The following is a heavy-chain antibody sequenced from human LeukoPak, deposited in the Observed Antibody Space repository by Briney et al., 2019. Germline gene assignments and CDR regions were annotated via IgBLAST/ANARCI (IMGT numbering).Heavy chain of an antibody. J-gene: IGHJ4*02. Sequence: GGSLRLFCAVSGFTFNIYAMHCVRHAPGKGLEWGAVISYDGSKTYYTDSVKGRFTISRDNSKNTLYLQMNSLRADDTALYYCARAMYITGSSDFDYWVQGTLVTVSS. V-gene: IGHV3-30-3*01. CDR3: ARAMYITGSSDFDY. CDR2: ISYDGSKT. CDR1: GFTFNIYA. D-gene: IGHD1-26*01.